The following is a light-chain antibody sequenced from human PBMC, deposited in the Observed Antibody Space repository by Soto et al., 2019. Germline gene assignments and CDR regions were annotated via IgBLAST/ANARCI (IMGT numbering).Light chain of an antibody. CDR1: RRDIGGYGY. CDR2: DVS. V-gene: IGLV2-11*01. Sequence: QSALTQPRSVSGSPGQSVNISCSGARRDIGGYGYVSWYQQYPGKVPKLLVYDVSRRPSGVPDRFSGSKSGNTASLTISGLQAEDEADYYCCSYAASNMLFGGGTKLTVL. CDR3: CSYAASNML. J-gene: IGLJ2*01.